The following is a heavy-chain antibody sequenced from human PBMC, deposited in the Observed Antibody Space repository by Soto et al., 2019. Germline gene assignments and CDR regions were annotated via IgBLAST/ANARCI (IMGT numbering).Heavy chain of an antibody. V-gene: IGHV4-34*01. CDR3: ARGRGYSSSSRSFDY. CDR1: GGSFSGSY. J-gene: IGHJ4*02. D-gene: IGHD6-6*01. Sequence: PSETLSLTCAVYGGSFSGSYWSWIRQPPGKGLEWIGEINHSGSTNYNPSLKSRVTISVDTSKNQFSLKLSSVTAADTAVYYCARGRGYSSSSRSFDYWGQGTLVTVSS. CDR2: INHSGST.